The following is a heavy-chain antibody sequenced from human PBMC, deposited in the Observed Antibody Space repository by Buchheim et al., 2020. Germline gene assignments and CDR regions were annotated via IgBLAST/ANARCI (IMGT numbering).Heavy chain of an antibody. D-gene: IGHD3-10*01. CDR1: GYTFTSYY. V-gene: IGHV1-46*01. Sequence: QVQLVQSGAEVKKPGASVKVSCKASGYTFTSYYIHWVRQAPGQGLEWMGIINPSGGSTNYAQKFQGRVTMTRDTSTSTDYMELSSLRSEDTALYYCARDKFGSGRPSIMDVWGQGTT. CDR2: INPSGGST. CDR3: ARDKFGSGRPSIMDV. J-gene: IGHJ6*02.